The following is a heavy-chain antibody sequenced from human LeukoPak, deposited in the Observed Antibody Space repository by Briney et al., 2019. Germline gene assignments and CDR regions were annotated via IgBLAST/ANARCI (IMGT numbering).Heavy chain of an antibody. CDR3: ATLPFGGPRRVFDY. V-gene: IGHV4-59*01. CDR1: GGSISSYD. CDR2: IYYSGST. J-gene: IGHJ4*02. D-gene: IGHD3-16*01. Sequence: SETLSLTCTVSGGSISSYDWSWIRQPPGKGLEWIGYIYYSGSTNYNPSLESRVAISVDTSRNQFSLKLSSVTAADTAVYYCATLPFGGPRRVFDYWGQGIPVTVSS.